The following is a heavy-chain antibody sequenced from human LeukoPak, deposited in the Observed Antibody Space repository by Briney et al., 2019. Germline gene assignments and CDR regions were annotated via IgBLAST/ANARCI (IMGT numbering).Heavy chain of an antibody. CDR3: ARDAQGTIVPFDL. J-gene: IGHJ2*01. CDR1: CGSISSGGYS. V-gene: IGHV4-30-4*07. CDR2: IYYSGST. D-gene: IGHD2-2*01. Sequence: SETLSLTCAVSCGSISSGGYSWSWIRQPPGKGLQWIGYIYYSGSTYYNPSLKSRVTLSVDTSKNQFSLKLSSVTAADTAVYYCARDAQGTIVPFDLWGRGTLVTVSS.